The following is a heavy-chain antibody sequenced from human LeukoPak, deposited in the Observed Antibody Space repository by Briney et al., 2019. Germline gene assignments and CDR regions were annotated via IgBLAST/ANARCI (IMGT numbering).Heavy chain of an antibody. Sequence: SETLSLTCAVYGVSFSDYFWNRIHQTPGKGLEWIGEINHGGGTNYNPSLKSRATISVDTSKKQFSLNLTSVTAADTAVYYCARGEDGTGDYRPTYFDSWGQGTLVTVSS. CDR3: ARGEDGTGDYRPTYFDS. CDR2: INHGGGT. CDR1: GVSFSDYF. J-gene: IGHJ4*02. D-gene: IGHD4-17*01. V-gene: IGHV4-34*01.